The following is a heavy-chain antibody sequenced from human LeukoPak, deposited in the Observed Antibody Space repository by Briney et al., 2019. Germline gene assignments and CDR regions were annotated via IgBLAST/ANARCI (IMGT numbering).Heavy chain of an antibody. V-gene: IGHV3-30*02. CDR2: IRYDGSNK. CDR3: ARWGGTRQFYFDY. CDR1: GFTFSSYG. J-gene: IGHJ4*02. Sequence: GGSLTLSCAASGFTFSSYGIHWVRQAPGKGLEWVAFIRYDGSNKYYADSVKGRFTISRDNSKNELYLQMNSLRTEDTAVYYCARWGGTRQFYFDYWGQGTLATVSS. D-gene: IGHD3-16*01.